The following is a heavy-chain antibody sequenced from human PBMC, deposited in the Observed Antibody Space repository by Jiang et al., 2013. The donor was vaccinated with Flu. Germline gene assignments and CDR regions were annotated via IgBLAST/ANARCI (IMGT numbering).Heavy chain of an antibody. Sequence: SWPRLVKPSQTLSLTCTVSGGSTSSGGYYWSWIRQHPGKGLEWIGYIYYSGSTYYNPSLKSRVTISVDTSKNQFSLKLSSVTAADTAVYYCARTHYVASYWTGYYYYGMDVWGQGTTVTVSS. CDR1: GGSTSSGGYY. J-gene: IGHJ6*02. CDR3: ARTHYVASYWTGYYYYGMDV. D-gene: IGHD1-14*01. CDR2: IYYSGST. V-gene: IGHV4-31*03.